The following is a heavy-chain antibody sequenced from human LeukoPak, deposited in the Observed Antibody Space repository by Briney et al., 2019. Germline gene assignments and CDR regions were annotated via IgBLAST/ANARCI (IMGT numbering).Heavy chain of an antibody. J-gene: IGHJ4*02. Sequence: SETLSLTCTVSGGSISSSSYYWGWIRQPPGKGLEWIGSIYYSGSTYYNPSLKSRVTVSVDTSKNQFSLKLRSVIAADTAVYYCARARTTVVTDYFDYWGQGTLVTVSS. D-gene: IGHD4-23*01. CDR1: GGSISSSSYY. CDR3: ARARTTVVTDYFDY. V-gene: IGHV4-39*01. CDR2: IYYSGST.